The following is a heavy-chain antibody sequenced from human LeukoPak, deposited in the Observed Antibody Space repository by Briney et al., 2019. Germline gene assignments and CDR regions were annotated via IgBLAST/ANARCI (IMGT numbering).Heavy chain of an antibody. D-gene: IGHD4-17*01. CDR2: IYYSGST. CDR1: GGSISSYY. V-gene: IGHV4-59*01. J-gene: IGHJ4*02. CDR3: ARGTNYGDYGFDY. Sequence: SETLSLTCTVSGGSISSYYWNWIRQPPGKGLEWIGYIYYSGSTNYNPSLKSRVTTSVDTSKNQFSLKLSSVTAADTAVYYCARGTNYGDYGFDYWGQGTLVTVSS.